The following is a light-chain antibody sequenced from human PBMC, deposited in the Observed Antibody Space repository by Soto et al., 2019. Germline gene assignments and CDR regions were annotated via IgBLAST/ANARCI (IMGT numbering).Light chain of an antibody. V-gene: IGKV1-5*01. Sequence: DIQMTQSPSTLSASVGGRVTITCRASQSISSWLAWYQQKPGKAPKLLIYDASSLESGVPSRFSGSGSGTEFTLTISSLQPDDFATYYGQQYNSYSYTFGQGTKLEIK. CDR2: DAS. CDR1: QSISSW. J-gene: IGKJ2*01. CDR3: QQYNSYSYT.